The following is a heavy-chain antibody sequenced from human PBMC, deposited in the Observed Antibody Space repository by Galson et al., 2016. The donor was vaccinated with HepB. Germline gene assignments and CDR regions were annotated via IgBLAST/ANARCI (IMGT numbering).Heavy chain of an antibody. CDR2: INPLSGGT. CDR3: ARAIMTPSDNWFDP. V-gene: IGHV1-46*01. CDR1: FINYY. Sequence: FINYYIHWVRQAPGQGLEWMGIINPLSGGTDYAQRFQGGVTMTRDTSTSTVSMELRSLRSEDTAVYYCARAIMTPSDNWFDPWGQGPLVTVSS. D-gene: IGHD1-26*01. J-gene: IGHJ5*02.